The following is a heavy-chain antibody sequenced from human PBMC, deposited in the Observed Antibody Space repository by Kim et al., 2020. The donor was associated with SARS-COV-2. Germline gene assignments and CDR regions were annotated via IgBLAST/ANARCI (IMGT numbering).Heavy chain of an antibody. CDR2: IKQDGSEK. D-gene: IGHD2-2*02. J-gene: IGHJ6*02. CDR1: GFTFSSYW. V-gene: IGHV3-7*03. CDR3: AREVAFYYCSSTSCYTNYYGMDV. Sequence: GGSLRLSCAASGFTFSSYWMSWVRQAPGKGLEWVANIKQDGSEKYYVDSVKGRFTISRDNAKNSLYLQMNSLRAEDTAVYYCAREVAFYYCSSTSCYTNYYGMDVWGQGTTVTVSS.